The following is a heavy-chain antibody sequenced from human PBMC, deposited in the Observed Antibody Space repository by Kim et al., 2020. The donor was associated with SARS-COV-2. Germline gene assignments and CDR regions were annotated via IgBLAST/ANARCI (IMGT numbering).Heavy chain of an antibody. CDR3: ARGPTPSGSLGELSLYPYYYGMDV. CDR1: GGSFSGYY. V-gene: IGHV4-34*01. D-gene: IGHD3-16*02. Sequence: SETLSLTCAVYGGSFSGYYWSWIRQPPGKGLEWIGEINHSGSTNYNPSLKSRVTISVDTSKNQFSLKLSSVTAADTAVYYCARGPTPSGSLGELSLYPYYYGMDVWGQGTTVTVSS. CDR2: INHSGST. J-gene: IGHJ6*02.